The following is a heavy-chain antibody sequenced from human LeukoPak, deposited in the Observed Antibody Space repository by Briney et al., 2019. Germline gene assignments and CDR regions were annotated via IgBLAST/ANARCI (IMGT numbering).Heavy chain of an antibody. CDR3: ARVSGESRDY. Sequence: GGSLRLSCVASGFTFSTYSMNWVRQAPGKGLEWVSSISSSSSYIYYADSVKGRFTISRDNAKKSVYLQMNSLRAEDTAVYYCARVSGESRDYWGQGTLVTVSS. CDR1: GFTFSTYS. D-gene: IGHD3-10*02. V-gene: IGHV3-21*01. CDR2: ISSSSSYI. J-gene: IGHJ4*02.